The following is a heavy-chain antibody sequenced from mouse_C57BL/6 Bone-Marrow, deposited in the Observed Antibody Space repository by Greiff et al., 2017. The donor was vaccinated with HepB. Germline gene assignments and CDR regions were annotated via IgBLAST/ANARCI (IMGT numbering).Heavy chain of an antibody. CDR2: IYPRSGNT. Sequence: QRTGQGLEWIGKIYPRSGNTYYIEKFKGKATLTADKSSSTAYMELRSLTSEDSAVYFCADSKSYWYFDVWGTGTTVTVSS. D-gene: IGHD2-5*01. V-gene: IGHV1-81*01. J-gene: IGHJ1*03. CDR3: ADSKSYWYFDV.